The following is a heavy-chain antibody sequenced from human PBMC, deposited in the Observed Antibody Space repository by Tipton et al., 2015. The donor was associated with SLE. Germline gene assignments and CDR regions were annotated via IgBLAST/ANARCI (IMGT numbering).Heavy chain of an antibody. V-gene: IGHV3-48*01. CDR1: GFTFSSYG. J-gene: IGHJ3*02. D-gene: IGHD2-8*02. Sequence: SLRLSCAASGFTFSSYGMHWVRQAPGKGLEWVSYISSSSSIYYAESVKGRFTISRDNAKNSLYLQMHSLRAEDTAVYYCTRGLLGDCTGGVCYTGAFDIWGQGTMVTVSS. CDR2: ISSSSSI. CDR3: TRGLLGDCTGGVCYTGAFDI.